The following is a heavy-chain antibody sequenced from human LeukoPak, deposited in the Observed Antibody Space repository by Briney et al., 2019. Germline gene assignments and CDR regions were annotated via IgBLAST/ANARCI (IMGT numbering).Heavy chain of an antibody. V-gene: IGHV1-18*01. CDR1: GYTFTSYG. D-gene: IGHD6-19*01. CDR3: ARDRGIAVAGV. Sequence: ASVKVSFKASGYTFTSYGISWVRQAPGQGLEWMGWISAYNGNTNYAQKFQGRVTMTAETSTSTAYMELRSLRSDDTAVYYCARDRGIAVAGVWGQGTLVTVSS. CDR2: ISAYNGNT. J-gene: IGHJ4*02.